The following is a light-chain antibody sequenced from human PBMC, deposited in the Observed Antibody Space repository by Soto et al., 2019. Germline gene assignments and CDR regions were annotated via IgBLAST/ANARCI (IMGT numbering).Light chain of an antibody. CDR3: SSYTSSSTLYV. Sequence: QSALTQPPSVSGSPGQSVTISCTGTSSDVGSYNRVSWYQQPPGTAPKLMIYEASNRPSGVPDRFSGSKSGNTASLTISGLQAEDEADYYCSSYTSSSTLYVFGTGTQLTVL. CDR2: EAS. CDR1: SSDVGSYNR. J-gene: IGLJ1*01. V-gene: IGLV2-18*02.